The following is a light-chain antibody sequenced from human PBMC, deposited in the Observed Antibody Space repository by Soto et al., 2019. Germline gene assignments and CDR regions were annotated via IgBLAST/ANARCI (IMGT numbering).Light chain of an antibody. CDR1: QTLLHTSGYSF. J-gene: IGKJ3*01. CDR2: LGS. Sequence: EIVLLQSPLSLPVTPGEPASISCRSSQTLLHTSGYSFLNWYVQKPGQSPQLLIYLGSIRASGVPDRFSGSGSGRDFTLQISRVEAEDVGVYYCMQPLQTPFTFGPGTKVDIK. V-gene: IGKV2-28*01. CDR3: MQPLQTPFT.